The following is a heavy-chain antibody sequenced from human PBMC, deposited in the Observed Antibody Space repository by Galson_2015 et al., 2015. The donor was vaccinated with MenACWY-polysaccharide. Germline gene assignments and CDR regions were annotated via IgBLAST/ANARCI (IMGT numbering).Heavy chain of an antibody. Sequence: SLRVSCAASGFTFSNFWMSWVRQAPGKELEWVASIKQDGSEKYLVDSVKGRFTISRDNAENSLFLQMNSLRAEDTAVYYCARERWVRGVFFDQWGQGTLVTVSS. CDR2: IKQDGSEK. CDR1: GFTFSNFW. V-gene: IGHV3-7*01. J-gene: IGHJ4*02. CDR3: ARERWVRGVFFDQ. D-gene: IGHD3-10*01.